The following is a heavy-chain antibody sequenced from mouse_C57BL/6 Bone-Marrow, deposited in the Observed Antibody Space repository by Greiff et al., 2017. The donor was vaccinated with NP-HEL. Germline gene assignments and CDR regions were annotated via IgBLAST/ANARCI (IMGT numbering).Heavy chain of an antibody. CDR1: GYTFTSYW. J-gene: IGHJ4*01. CDR3: ARERGGNEEYYAMDY. V-gene: IGHV1-69*01. Sequence: QVQLQQPGAELVMPGASVKLSCKASGYTFTSYWMHWVKQRPGQGLEWIGEIDPSDSYTNYNQKFKGKSTLTVDKSSSTAYMQLSSLTSEDSAVYYCARERGGNEEYYAMDYWGQGTSVTVSS. CDR2: IDPSDSYT. D-gene: IGHD1-1*02.